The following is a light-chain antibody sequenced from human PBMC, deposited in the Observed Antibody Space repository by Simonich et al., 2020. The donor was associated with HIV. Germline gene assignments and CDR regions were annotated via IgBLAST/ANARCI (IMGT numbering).Light chain of an antibody. J-gene: IGKJ3*01. CDR1: QTVLYSSKNKNY. CDR2: WAS. Sequence: DIVLTQSPDSLAVSLGERATLNCKSSQTVLYSSKNKNYLAWYQQKPGQPPKLLIYWASTRESGVPDRFSGSGSGTDFTRTISSLQAEDVAVYYCQQYYSTPLTFGPGTKVKI. V-gene: IGKV4-1*01. CDR3: QQYYSTPLT.